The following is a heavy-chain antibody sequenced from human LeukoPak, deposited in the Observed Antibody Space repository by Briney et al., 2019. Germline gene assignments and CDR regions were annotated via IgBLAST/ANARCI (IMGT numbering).Heavy chain of an antibody. CDR1: GFTFSDYW. Sequence: GGSLRLSCAASGFTFSDYWMSWVRQAPGRGLEWVANIKHDGSEMYYLDSVKGRFTISRDNAKASLYLQMYGLRVDDSAVYYCARMDPYGSGSYPYYFDYWGQGTLVTVSS. V-gene: IGHV3-7*02. CDR2: IKHDGSEM. CDR3: ARMDPYGSGSYPYYFDY. J-gene: IGHJ4*02. D-gene: IGHD3-10*01.